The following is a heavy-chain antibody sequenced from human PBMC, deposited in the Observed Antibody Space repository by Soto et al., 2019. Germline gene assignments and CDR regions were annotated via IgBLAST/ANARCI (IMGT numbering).Heavy chain of an antibody. J-gene: IGHJ5*02. CDR1: GFKFGDYA. CDR3: IRGSFGYYGP. D-gene: IGHD3-22*01. Sequence: GGSLRLSCAASGFKFGDYAMTWVRQAPGKGLEWVGFIRNNGYGGTANYAASVKGRFTISRDDSKTIAYLQMNSLKTEDTAVYYCIRGSFGYYGPWGQGTLGTSPQ. V-gene: IGHV3-49*04. CDR2: IRNNGYGGTA.